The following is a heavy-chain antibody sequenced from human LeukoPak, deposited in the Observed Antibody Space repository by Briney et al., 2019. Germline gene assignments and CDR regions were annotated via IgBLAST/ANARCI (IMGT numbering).Heavy chain of an antibody. CDR3: TTFPIAVAGAFDY. Sequence: GGSLRLSCAASGFTFSNAWMSWVRQAPGKGLEWVGRIKSKTDGGTTDYAAPVKGRFTISRDDSKNTLYLQMNSLKTEDTAVYYCTTFPIAVAGAFDYWGQGTLVTVSS. J-gene: IGHJ4*02. V-gene: IGHV3-15*01. CDR2: IKSKTDGGTT. CDR1: GFTFSNAW. D-gene: IGHD6-19*01.